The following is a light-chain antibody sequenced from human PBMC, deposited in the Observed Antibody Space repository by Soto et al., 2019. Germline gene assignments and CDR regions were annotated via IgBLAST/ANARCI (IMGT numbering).Light chain of an antibody. J-gene: IGKJ4*01. CDR1: QDISSY. Sequence: DIQLTQSPSFLSASVGDRVTITCRASQDISSYLALYQQKPGKAPKLLIYAASTLQSGVPLTFSGSGSGTEFTLTISSLQPEDFATYYCQQYKSYSLTFGGGTKVESK. CDR3: QQYKSYSLT. V-gene: IGKV1-9*01. CDR2: AAS.